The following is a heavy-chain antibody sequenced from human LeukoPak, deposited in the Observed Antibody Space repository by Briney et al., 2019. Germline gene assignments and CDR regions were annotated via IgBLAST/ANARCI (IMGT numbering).Heavy chain of an antibody. CDR3: ARAWATGVRGSLNWFDP. Sequence: SETLSLTCAVYGGSFSGYYWSWIRQPPGKGPEWIGEINHSGSTNYNPSLKSRATISVDTSKNQFSLKLSSVTAADTAVYYCARAWATGVRGSLNWFDPWGQGTLVTVSS. J-gene: IGHJ5*02. CDR2: INHSGST. V-gene: IGHV4-34*01. CDR1: GGSFSGYY. D-gene: IGHD3-10*01.